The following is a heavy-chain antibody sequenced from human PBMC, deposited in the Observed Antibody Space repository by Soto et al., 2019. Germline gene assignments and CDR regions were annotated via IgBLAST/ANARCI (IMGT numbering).Heavy chain of an antibody. J-gene: IGHJ4*02. V-gene: IGHV1-46*03. D-gene: IGHD5-12*01. CDR2: INPSGGST. CDR3: ATSVEMATINPSAGFDY. Sequence: GASVKVSCKASGYTFTNYYMHWVRQAPGQGLEWMGIINPSGGSTTYAQRFQGRVIMTRDTSASTVYMELSSLRSEDTAVYYCATSVEMATINPSAGFDYWGQGTLVTVSS. CDR1: GYTFTNYY.